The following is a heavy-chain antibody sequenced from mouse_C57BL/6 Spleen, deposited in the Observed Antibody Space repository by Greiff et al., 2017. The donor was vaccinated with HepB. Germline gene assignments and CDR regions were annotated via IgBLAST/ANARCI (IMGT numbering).Heavy chain of an antibody. V-gene: IGHV5-17*01. Sequence: EVKLMESGGGLVKPGGSLKLSCAASGFTFSDYGMHWVRQAPEKGLEWVAYISSGSSIIYYADTVKGRFTISRANAKNPLFLQMTSLRSEDTAMYYCARGGYYGSDYWGQGTTLTVSS. D-gene: IGHD1-1*01. CDR1: GFTFSDYG. CDR3: ARGGYYGSDY. J-gene: IGHJ2*01. CDR2: ISSGSSII.